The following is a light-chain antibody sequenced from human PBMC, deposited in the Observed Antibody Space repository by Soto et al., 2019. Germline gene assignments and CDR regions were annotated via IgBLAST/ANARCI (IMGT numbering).Light chain of an antibody. J-gene: IGLJ1*01. CDR1: SSNVGGNP. CDR3: ASWDDSLNGPV. Sequence: QSVLTQPPSASGTPGQRVTISCSGSSSNVGGNPVNWYQHVPTTALKLLIYTNTQRPSGVPDRFSGSKSGTSASLAISGLQSEDEADYYCASWDDSLNGPVLGNRTKVT. V-gene: IGLV1-44*01. CDR2: TNT.